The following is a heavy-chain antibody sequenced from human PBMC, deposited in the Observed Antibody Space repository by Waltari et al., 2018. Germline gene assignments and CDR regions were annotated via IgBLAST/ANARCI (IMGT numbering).Heavy chain of an antibody. V-gene: IGHV4-38-2*01. CDR2: IYHSGST. D-gene: IGHD1-26*01. J-gene: IGHJ5*02. Sequence: QVQLQESGPGLVKPSETLSLTCAVSGYSISSGYYWGWIRQPPGKGLEWIGSIYHSGSTYYNPSLKSRVTISVDTSKNQFSLKLSSVTAADTAVYYCTRGGSSPYNWFDPWGQGTLVTVSS. CDR1: GYSISSGYY. CDR3: TRGGSSPYNWFDP.